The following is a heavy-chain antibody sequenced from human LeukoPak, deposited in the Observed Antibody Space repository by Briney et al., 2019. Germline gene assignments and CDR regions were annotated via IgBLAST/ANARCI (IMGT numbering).Heavy chain of an antibody. D-gene: IGHD1-14*01. CDR3: ARDGGPRSYYYYYGMDV. Sequence: GGSLRLSCAASGFTFSSYAMHWVRQAPGKGLEWVAVISYDGSNKYYADSVKGRFTISRDNSKNTLYLQMNSLRAEDTAVYYCARDGGPRSYYYYYGMDVWGQGTTVTVSS. V-gene: IGHV3-30*04. CDR2: ISYDGSNK. J-gene: IGHJ6*02. CDR1: GFTFSSYA.